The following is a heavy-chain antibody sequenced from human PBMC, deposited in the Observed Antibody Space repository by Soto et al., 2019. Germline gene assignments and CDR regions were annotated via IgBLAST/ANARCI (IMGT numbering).Heavy chain of an antibody. D-gene: IGHD2-15*01. J-gene: IGHJ4*02. CDR3: ARGGGVAAIDY. V-gene: IGHV4-4*02. CDR2: ISHSGST. Sequence: QVQLQESGPGLVKPSGTLSLTCAVSGGSISSSNWWSWVRQPPGKGLEWIGEISHSGSTNYNPSLKSRVTIAGDKSKNQFSLKLSSVTAADTAVYYCARGGGVAAIDYWGQGTLVTVSS. CDR1: GGSISSSNW.